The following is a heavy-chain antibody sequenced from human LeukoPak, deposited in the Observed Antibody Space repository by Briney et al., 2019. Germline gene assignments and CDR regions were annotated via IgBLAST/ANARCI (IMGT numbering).Heavy chain of an antibody. CDR2: IYYSGST. CDR1: GGGISSHY. D-gene: IGHD5-18*01. CDR3: ARQRYSYGYSDY. V-gene: IGHV4-59*08. J-gene: IGHJ4*02. Sequence: SETLSLTCTVSGGGISSHYWSWIRQPPGKGLEWGGDIYYSGSTNYNPPLKSRVTISVDTSQNQLSPKLSSVTAADTAVYYCARQRYSYGYSDYWGQGTLVTVSS.